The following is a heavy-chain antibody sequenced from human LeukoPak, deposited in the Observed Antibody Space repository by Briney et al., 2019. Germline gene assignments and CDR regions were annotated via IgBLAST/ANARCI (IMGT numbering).Heavy chain of an antibody. V-gene: IGHV1-69*13. CDR1: GGTFSSYA. CDR3: ARTSYDYVWGSYRLFDY. CDR2: VLPIFGTA. Sequence: GASVKVSCKASGGTFSSYAISWVRQAPGLGLEWMGGVLPIFGTANYAQKFQGRVTITADESTSTAYMELSSLRSEDTAVYYCARTSYDYVWGSYRLFDYWGQGTLVTVSS. J-gene: IGHJ4*02. D-gene: IGHD3-16*02.